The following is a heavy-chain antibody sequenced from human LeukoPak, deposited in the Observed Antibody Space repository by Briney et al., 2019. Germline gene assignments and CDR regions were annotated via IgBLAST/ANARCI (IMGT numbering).Heavy chain of an antibody. D-gene: IGHD6-19*01. CDR2: IYYRGST. CDR3: ARVGSGWSIYFDY. V-gene: IGHV4-39*07. Sequence: SETLSLTCTVSGGSISSSSYYWGWIRQPPGKGLEWIGSIYYRGSTYYNPSLKSRVTISVDTSKNQFSLKLSSVTAADTAVYYCARVGSGWSIYFDYWGQGTLVTVSS. CDR1: GGSISSSSYY. J-gene: IGHJ4*02.